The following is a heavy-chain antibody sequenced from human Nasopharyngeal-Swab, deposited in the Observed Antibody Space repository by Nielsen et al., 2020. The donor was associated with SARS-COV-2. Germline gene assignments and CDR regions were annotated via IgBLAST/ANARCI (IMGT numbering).Heavy chain of an antibody. D-gene: IGHD3-10*01. Sequence: GESLKISCAASGFTFSSYEMNWVRQAPGKGLEWVSYISSSGTSIYYADSVKGRFTISRDNAKNSLYLQMNSLKTEDTAVYYCARDGGYGSGSHYYYYGMDVWGQGTTVTVSS. CDR2: ISSSGTSI. CDR3: ARDGGYGSGSHYYYYGMDV. V-gene: IGHV3-48*03. CDR1: GFTFSSYE. J-gene: IGHJ6*02.